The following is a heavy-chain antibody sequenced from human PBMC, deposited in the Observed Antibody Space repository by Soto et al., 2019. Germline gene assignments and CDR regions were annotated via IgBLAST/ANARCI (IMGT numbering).Heavy chain of an antibody. Sequence: EVQLLESGGGLVQPGGSLRLSCAASGFTFSSYAMNWVRQAPGKGLEWVSTISGSGDNTYYADSVKGRFTISRDNSKNTLYLQMNSLRAEDTALYYCTKVGGTSLPPLPVDYWGQGNQVTVSS. V-gene: IGHV3-23*01. CDR3: TKVGGTSLPPLPVDY. CDR2: ISGSGDNT. CDR1: GFTFSSYA. J-gene: IGHJ4*02. D-gene: IGHD2-21*01.